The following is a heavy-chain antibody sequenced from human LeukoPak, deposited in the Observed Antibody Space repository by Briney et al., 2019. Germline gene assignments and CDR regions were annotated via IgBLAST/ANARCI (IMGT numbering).Heavy chain of an antibody. CDR2: ISGSGGST. D-gene: IGHD3-22*01. CDR3: AKSLITMIVVVIYDAFDI. Sequence: GGSLRLSCAASGFTFSSYAMSWVRQAPGKGLEWVSAISGSGGSTYYADSVKGRFTISRDNSKDTLYLQMNSLRAEDTAVYYCAKSLITMIVVVIYDAFDIWGQGTMVTVSS. J-gene: IGHJ3*02. V-gene: IGHV3-23*01. CDR1: GFTFSSYA.